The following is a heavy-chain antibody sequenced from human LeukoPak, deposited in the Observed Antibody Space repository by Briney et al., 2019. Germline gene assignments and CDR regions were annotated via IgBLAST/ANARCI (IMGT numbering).Heavy chain of an antibody. V-gene: IGHV3-48*03. CDR2: INSSGSTI. CDR3: ARELLRFLEHRYYYYGMDV. Sequence: GGPLRLSCAASGFTFSSYEMNWVRQAPGKGLEWVSYINSSGSTIYYADSVKGRLTISRDNAKNSLYLQMNSMRAEDTAVYYCARELLRFLEHRYYYYGMDVWGQGTTVTVSS. J-gene: IGHJ6*02. CDR1: GFTFSSYE. D-gene: IGHD3-3*01.